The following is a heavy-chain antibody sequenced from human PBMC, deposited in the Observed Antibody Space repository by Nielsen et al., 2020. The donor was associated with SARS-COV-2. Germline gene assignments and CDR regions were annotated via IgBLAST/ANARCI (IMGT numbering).Heavy chain of an antibody. CDR3: ARGAWGYCSSTSCRRGFDI. V-gene: IGHV7-4-1*02. Sequence: ASVKVSCKASGYTFTSYAMNWVRQAPGQGLEWMGWINTNTGNPTYAQGFTGRFVFSLDTSVSTAYLQISSLKAEDTAVYYCARGAWGYCSSTSCRRGFDIWGQGTMVTVSS. D-gene: IGHD2-2*01. CDR2: INTNTGNP. J-gene: IGHJ3*02. CDR1: GYTFTSYA.